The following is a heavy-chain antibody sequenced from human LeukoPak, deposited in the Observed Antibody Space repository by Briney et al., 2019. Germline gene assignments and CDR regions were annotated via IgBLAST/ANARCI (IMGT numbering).Heavy chain of an antibody. CDR2: IKSKTDGGTT. CDR1: GFTFSNAW. Sequence: GGPLRLSCAASGFTFSNAWMSWVRQAPGKGLEWVGRIKSKTDGGTTDYAAPVKGRFTISRDDSKNTLYLQMNSLKTEDTAVYYCTTGDDYIWGSYPDYWGQGTLVTVSS. V-gene: IGHV3-15*01. CDR3: TTGDDYIWGSYPDY. J-gene: IGHJ4*02. D-gene: IGHD3-16*02.